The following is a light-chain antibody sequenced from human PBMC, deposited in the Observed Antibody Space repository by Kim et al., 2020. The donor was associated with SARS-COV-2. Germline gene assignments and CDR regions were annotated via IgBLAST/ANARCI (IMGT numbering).Light chain of an antibody. J-gene: IGLJ3*02. V-gene: IGLV3-19*01. CDR1: SLRSYY. CDR2: AKN. CDR3: KSRDSSGNRLV. Sequence: SSELTQDPAVSVALGQTVRITCQGDSLRSYYASWYQQKPGQAPVLVIFAKNNRPSGIPDRISGSSSGNTASLTISGAQAEDEADYYCKSRDSSGNRLVFGGGTKVTVL.